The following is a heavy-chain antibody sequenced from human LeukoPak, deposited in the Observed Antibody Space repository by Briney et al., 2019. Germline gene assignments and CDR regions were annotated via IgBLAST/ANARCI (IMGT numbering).Heavy chain of an antibody. CDR2: INHSGST. CDR1: GGSFSGYY. Sequence: PSETLSLTCAVYGGSFSGYYWSWIRQPPGKGLEWIGEINHSGSTNYNPSLKGRVTISVDTSKNQFSLKLSSVTAADTAVYYCARGYTRRPPFDYWGQGTLVTVSS. J-gene: IGHJ4*02. CDR3: ARGYTRRPPFDY. D-gene: IGHD5-18*01. V-gene: IGHV4-34*01.